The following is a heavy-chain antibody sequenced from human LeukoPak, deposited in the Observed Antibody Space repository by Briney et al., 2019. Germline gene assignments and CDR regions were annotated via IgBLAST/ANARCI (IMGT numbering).Heavy chain of an antibody. V-gene: IGHV3-30*03. Sequence: GGSLRLSCAVSGFTFSTYGMHWVRQAPGKGLEWVAVILYDGSNRQYADSVKGRFTISRDNSKNTLYLQMNSLRVEDTAVYYCARDYYYDSSGYLPYYWGQGTLVTVSS. CDR2: ILYDGSNR. D-gene: IGHD3-22*01. J-gene: IGHJ4*02. CDR1: GFTFSTYG. CDR3: ARDYYYDSSGYLPYY.